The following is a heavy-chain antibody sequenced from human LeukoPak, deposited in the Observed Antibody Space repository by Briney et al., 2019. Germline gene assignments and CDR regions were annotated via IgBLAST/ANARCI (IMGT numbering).Heavy chain of an antibody. CDR1: GFTFSSYS. J-gene: IGHJ4*02. D-gene: IGHD1-1*01. Sequence: GGSLRLSCAASGFTFSSYSMNWVRQAPGKGPEWVSSISSSSSYIYYADSVKGRFTISRDNAKNSLYLQMNSLRAEDTAVYYCARDPSLQRESYPFDYWGQGTLVTVSS. CDR2: ISSSSSYI. V-gene: IGHV3-21*01. CDR3: ARDPSLQRESYPFDY.